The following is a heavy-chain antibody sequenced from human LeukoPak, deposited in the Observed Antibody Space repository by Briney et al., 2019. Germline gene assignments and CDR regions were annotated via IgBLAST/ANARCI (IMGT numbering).Heavy chain of an antibody. CDR1: GYTFTSYY. CDR2: INPSGGST. V-gene: IGHV1-46*03. D-gene: IGHD3-3*01. CDR3: ARGGYDFWSGYWVYHFDY. Sequence: ASVKVSCKASGYTFTSYYVHWVRQAPGQGLEWMGIINPSGGSTSYAQKFQGRVNMTRDTSTSTVYVELSSLRSEDTAVYYCARGGYDFWSGYWVYHFDYWGQGTLVTVSS. J-gene: IGHJ4*02.